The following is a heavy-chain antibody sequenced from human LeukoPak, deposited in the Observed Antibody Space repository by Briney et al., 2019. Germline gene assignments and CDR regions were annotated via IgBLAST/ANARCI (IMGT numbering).Heavy chain of an antibody. CDR3: AGLTTVTPLDY. CDR2: ISYDGSNK. Sequence: GGSLRLSCAASGFTFSSYAMHWVRQAPGKGLEWVAVISYDGSNKYYADSVKGRFTISRDNSKNTLYLQMNSLRAEDTAVYYCAGLTTVTPLDYWGQGTLVTVSS. CDR1: GFTFSSYA. J-gene: IGHJ4*02. V-gene: IGHV3-30-3*01. D-gene: IGHD4-17*01.